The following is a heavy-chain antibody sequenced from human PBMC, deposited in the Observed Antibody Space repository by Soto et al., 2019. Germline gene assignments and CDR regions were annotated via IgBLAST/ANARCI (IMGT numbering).Heavy chain of an antibody. Sequence: XXTLSLPCTVSGGSISSYYWSWIRQPPGKGLEWIGYIYYSGSTNYNPSLKSRVTISVDTSKNQFSLKLSSVIAADTAVYYCAREGRTGSADYWGQGTLVTVSS. CDR1: GGSISSYY. V-gene: IGHV4-59*01. CDR2: IYYSGST. CDR3: AREGRTGSADY. J-gene: IGHJ4*02.